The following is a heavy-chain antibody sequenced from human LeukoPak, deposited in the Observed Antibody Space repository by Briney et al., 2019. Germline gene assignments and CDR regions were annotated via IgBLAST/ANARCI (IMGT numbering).Heavy chain of an antibody. CDR1: GGSFSGYY. CDR3: ARGGWVVTGSHDY. V-gene: IGHV4-34*01. CDR2: INHSGST. Sequence: SETLSLTCAVYGGSFSGYYWSWIRQPPGKGREWIGEINHSGSTNYNPSLKSRVTISVDTSKNQFSLKLSSVTAADTAVYYCARGGWVVTGSHDYWGQGTLVTVSS. D-gene: IGHD4-23*01. J-gene: IGHJ4*02.